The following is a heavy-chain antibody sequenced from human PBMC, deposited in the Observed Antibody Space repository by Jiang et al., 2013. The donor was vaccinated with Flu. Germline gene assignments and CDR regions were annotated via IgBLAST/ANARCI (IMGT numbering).Heavy chain of an antibody. CDR1: GGSISSGGYY. CDR3: ARVGYGYGDPEPFWFDY. D-gene: IGHD4-17*01. J-gene: IGHJ4*02. Sequence: PGLVKPSQTLSLTCTVSGGSISSGGYYWSWIRQHPGKGLEWIGYIYYSGSTYYNPSLKSRVTISVDTSKNQFSLKLSSVTAADTAVYYCARVGYGYGDPEPFWFDYWGQGTLVTVSS. CDR2: IYYSGST. V-gene: IGHV4-31*03.